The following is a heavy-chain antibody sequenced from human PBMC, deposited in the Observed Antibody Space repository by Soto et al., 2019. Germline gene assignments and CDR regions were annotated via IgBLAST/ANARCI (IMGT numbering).Heavy chain of an antibody. Sequence: GESLKISGTVSGYSLTVYWISCVRQLPRKGLEWMGRIDPSDSYTNYSPSFQGHVTISADKSISTAYLQWSSLKASDTAMYYCARLEWATEGSPGPAGVFDIWGQAKIVTVSS. V-gene: IGHV5-10-1*01. CDR3: ARLEWATEGSPGPAGVFDI. J-gene: IGHJ3*02. D-gene: IGHD3-3*01. CDR1: GYSLTVYW. CDR2: IDPSDSYT.